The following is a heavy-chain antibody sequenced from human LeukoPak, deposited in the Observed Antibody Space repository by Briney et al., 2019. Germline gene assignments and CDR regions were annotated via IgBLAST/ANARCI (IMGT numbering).Heavy chain of an antibody. Sequence: ASVKVSCKASGYTFTSYAMHWVRQAPGQRLEWMGWINAGNGNTKYSQKFQGRVTITRDTSTSTAYMELRSLRSDDTAVYYCARDYKSTGTNWGQGTLVTVSS. CDR3: ARDYKSTGTN. D-gene: IGHD1-7*01. CDR2: INAGNGNT. CDR1: GYTFTSYA. V-gene: IGHV1-3*01. J-gene: IGHJ4*02.